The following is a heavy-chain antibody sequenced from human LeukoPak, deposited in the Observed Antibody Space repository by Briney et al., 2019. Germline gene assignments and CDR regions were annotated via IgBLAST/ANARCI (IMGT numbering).Heavy chain of an antibody. V-gene: IGHV3-23*01. D-gene: IGHD1-26*01. J-gene: IGHJ5*02. CDR3: ARQTGVGATTRRWFDP. CDR1: GFTFSSYG. CDR2: VSGSGGST. Sequence: GGSLRLSCAASGFTFSSYGMTWVRQAPGKGLEWVSGVSGSGGSTKHADSVKGRFTISRDNAKNSLYLQMNSLRAEDTAVYYCARQTGVGATTRRWFDPWGQGTLVTVSS.